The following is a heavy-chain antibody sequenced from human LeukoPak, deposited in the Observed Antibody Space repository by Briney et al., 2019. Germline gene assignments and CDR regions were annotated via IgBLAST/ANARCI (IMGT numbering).Heavy chain of an antibody. Sequence: GGSLRLSCAASGFTFSSYAMSWVRQAPGKGLEWVPAISGSGGSTYYADSVKGRFTISRDNSKNTLYLQMNSLRAEDTAVYYCAKAKSSSRDYYYMDVWGKGNTVIVSS. CDR2: ISGSGGST. CDR1: GFTFSSYA. CDR3: AKAKSSSRDYYYMDV. J-gene: IGHJ6*03. V-gene: IGHV3-23*01. D-gene: IGHD6-6*01.